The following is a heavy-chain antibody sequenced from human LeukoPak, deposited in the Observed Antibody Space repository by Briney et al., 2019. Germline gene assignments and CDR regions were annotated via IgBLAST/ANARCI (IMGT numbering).Heavy chain of an antibody. CDR1: GFTLSGYA. J-gene: IGHJ4*02. CDR3: ARDPYAGTYYSDY. D-gene: IGHD3-16*01. CDR2: ISYDGGTE. Sequence: GGSLRLSCAASGFTLSGYAMYWVRQAPAKGLEWVAFISYDGGTEHYADSVKGRFTISRDNSKNMVYLQMNSLRPEDTAVYYCARDPYAGTYYSDYWGQGTLVTVSS. V-gene: IGHV3-30*04.